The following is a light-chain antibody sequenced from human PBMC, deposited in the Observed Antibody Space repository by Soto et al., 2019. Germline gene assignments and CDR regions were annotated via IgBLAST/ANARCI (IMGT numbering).Light chain of an antibody. CDR3: QQYKSYSPYT. CDR2: RAS. CDR1: ESISRW. J-gene: IGKJ2*01. Sequence: DTQMTQSPSTLSASVGDRVIITCRASESISRWLAWYQQKPGKAPQLLIHRASTLENGVPSRFTGSGSGTDFTLTISGLQPDDFATYYCQQYKSYSPYTFGQGTKLEIK. V-gene: IGKV1-5*03.